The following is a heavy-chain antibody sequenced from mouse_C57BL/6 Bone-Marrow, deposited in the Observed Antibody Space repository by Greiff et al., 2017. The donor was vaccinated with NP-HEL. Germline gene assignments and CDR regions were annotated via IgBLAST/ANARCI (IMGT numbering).Heavy chain of an antibody. CDR1: GYAFTNYL. Sequence: QVQLQQSGAELVRPGPSVKVSCKASGYAFTNYLIEWVKQRPGQGLEWIGVINPGSGGTNYNEKFKGKATLTADKSSSTAYMQLSSLTSEDSAVYFCAREGLYAMDYWGQGTSVTVSS. J-gene: IGHJ4*01. CDR2: INPGSGGT. V-gene: IGHV1-54*01. CDR3: AREGLYAMDY. D-gene: IGHD3-3*01.